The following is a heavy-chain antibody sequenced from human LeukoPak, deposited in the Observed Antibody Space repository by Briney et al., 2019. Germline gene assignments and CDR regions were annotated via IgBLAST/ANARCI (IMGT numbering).Heavy chain of an antibody. V-gene: IGHV4-59*08. J-gene: IGHJ5*02. CDR3: ARQVNWFDP. Sequence: PTDTLSLTCTVSGGSISSYYWSWIRQPPGKGLEWIGYIYYGGSTNYNPSLKSRVTISVHTSKNQFSLKLNSVTAADTAVYYCARQVNWFDPWGQGTLVTVSS. CDR1: GGSISSYY. CDR2: IYYGGST.